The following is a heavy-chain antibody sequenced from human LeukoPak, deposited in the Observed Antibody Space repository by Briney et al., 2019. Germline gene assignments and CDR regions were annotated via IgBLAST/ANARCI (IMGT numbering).Heavy chain of an antibody. D-gene: IGHD1-26*01. CDR3: ASSVGSTDY. CDR1: GESLSKYY. V-gene: IGHV4-34*01. CDR2: INHRGST. J-gene: IGHJ4*02. Sequence: PSETLSLTCAVHGESLSKYYWTWIRQSPGKGLEWIGEINHRGSTNLNPSLKSRVTLSVDTSKHQFSLKLTSVTAADAAVYYRASSVGSTDYWGQGTLVTVSS.